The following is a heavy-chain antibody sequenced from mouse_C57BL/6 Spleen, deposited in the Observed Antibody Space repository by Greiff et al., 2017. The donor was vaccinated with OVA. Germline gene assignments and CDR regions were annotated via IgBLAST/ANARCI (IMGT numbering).Heavy chain of an antibody. J-gene: IGHJ2*01. Sequence: VQLQESGAELVRPGTSVKMSCKASGYTFTNYWIGWAKQRPGHGLEWIGDIYPGGGYTNYNEKFKGKATLTADKSSSTAYMQFSSLTSEDSAIYYCAREGYGSSYYFDYWGQGTTLTVSS. CDR1: GYTFTNYW. D-gene: IGHD1-1*01. V-gene: IGHV1-63*01. CDR2: IYPGGGYT. CDR3: AREGYGSSYYFDY.